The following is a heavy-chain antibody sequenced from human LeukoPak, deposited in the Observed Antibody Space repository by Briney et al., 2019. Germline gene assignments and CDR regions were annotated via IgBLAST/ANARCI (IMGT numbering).Heavy chain of an antibody. CDR2: INPSGGST. V-gene: IGHV1-46*01. D-gene: IGHD2-15*01. CDR1: GYTFTSYY. J-gene: IGHJ4*02. Sequence: ASVKVSCKASGYTFTSYYMHWVRQAPGQGLERMGIINPSGGSTSYAQKFQGRVTMTWDTSTSTVYMELSSLRSEDTAVYYCARGRGRGMVDPEYDYWGQGTLVTVSS. CDR3: ARGRGRGMVDPEYDY.